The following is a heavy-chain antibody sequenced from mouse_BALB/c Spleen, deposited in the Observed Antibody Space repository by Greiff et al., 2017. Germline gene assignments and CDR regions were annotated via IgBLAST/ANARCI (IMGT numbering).Heavy chain of an antibody. Sequence: EVQGVESGAELVKPGASVKLSCTASGFNIKDTYMHWVKQRPEQGLEWIGRIDPANGNTKYDPKFQGKATITADTSSNTAYLQLSSLTSEDTAVYYCARFGNYAWFAYWGQGTLVTVSA. D-gene: IGHD2-1*01. CDR3: ARFGNYAWFAY. CDR1: GFNIKDTY. J-gene: IGHJ3*01. V-gene: IGHV14-3*02. CDR2: IDPANGNT.